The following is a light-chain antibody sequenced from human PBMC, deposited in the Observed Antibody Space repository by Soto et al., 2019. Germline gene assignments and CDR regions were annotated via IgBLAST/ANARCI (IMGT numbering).Light chain of an antibody. CDR1: QSINTY. CDR2: LTS. V-gene: IGKV1-39*01. J-gene: IGKJ4*01. CDR3: KQRYSALLT. Sequence: IQMTQSPSSLSASIGDRVNITCRASQSINTYLNWYRQRPGKAPELLIYLTSTLQTGVPSRFSVSWSTTDFSLTISSLQPGDLATYYCKQRYSALLTFGGGPNVEI.